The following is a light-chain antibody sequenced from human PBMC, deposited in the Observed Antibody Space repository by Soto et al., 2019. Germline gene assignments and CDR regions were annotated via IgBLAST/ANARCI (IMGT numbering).Light chain of an antibody. J-gene: IGKJ4*01. CDR1: QYISNW. CDR3: QQANSFP. Sequence: IQMTQSPSSVSASVGDRVTITCRASQYISNWLAWYQQKPGKAPKLLIYAASSLVNGVPSRFSGSGSGTNFTLTISSLQPEDLATYYCQQANSFPFGGGTKVEI. CDR2: AAS. V-gene: IGKV1-12*01.